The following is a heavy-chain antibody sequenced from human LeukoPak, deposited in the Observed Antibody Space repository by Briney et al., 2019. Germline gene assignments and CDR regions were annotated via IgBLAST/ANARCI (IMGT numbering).Heavy chain of an antibody. CDR2: ISPSGSHK. J-gene: IGHJ5*01. CDR1: GFIFSSYI. CDR3: ARVSDSTPDEGS. Sequence: TGRSLRLSCAASGFIFSSYIMNWVRQAPGKGLEWVSSISPSGSHKYYVDSVKGRFTISRDNAKNSVSLKMNSLRAEDTAVYYCARVSDSTPDEGSWGQGTLVTVSS. D-gene: IGHD3-22*01. V-gene: IGHV3-21*01.